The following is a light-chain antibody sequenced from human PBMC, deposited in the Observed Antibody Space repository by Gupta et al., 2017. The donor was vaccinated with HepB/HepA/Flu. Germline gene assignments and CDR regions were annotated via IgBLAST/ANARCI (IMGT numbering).Light chain of an antibody. CDR1: QSVLYSSNNKNY. CDR3: QQYYSTPCS. J-gene: IGKJ2*04. Sequence: DIVMTQSPDSLAVSLGERAIIYCKASQSVLYSSNNKNYLAWYQQKPGQPPKLLIYCASTRESGVPDRFSGSGSGTDFTLTISSLQAEDVAVYYCQQYYSTPCSFGQGTKLEIK. CDR2: CAS. V-gene: IGKV4-1*01.